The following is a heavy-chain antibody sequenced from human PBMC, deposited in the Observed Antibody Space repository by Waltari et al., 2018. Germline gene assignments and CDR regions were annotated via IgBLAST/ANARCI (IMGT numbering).Heavy chain of an antibody. CDR2: INAGSDNT. CDR1: GYTFTSFA. CDR3: ARSYYYDSSGSTATTFDY. J-gene: IGHJ4*02. Sequence: QVQLVQSGTEVKKPGASVKLSCKASGYTFTSFAMHWVHQAPGQSVEWMGWINAGSDNTKYSQKFQGRVTITWDTSASTVYMELTSLRSEDTAVYYCARSYYYDSSGSTATTFDYWGQGTLVTVSS. D-gene: IGHD3-22*01. V-gene: IGHV1-3*01.